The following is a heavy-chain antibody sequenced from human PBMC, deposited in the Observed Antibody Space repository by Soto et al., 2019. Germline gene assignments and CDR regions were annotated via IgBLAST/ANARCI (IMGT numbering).Heavy chain of an antibody. CDR3: VRSSSHSWHTFDY. CDR2: ISNDGSRE. CDR1: GFTFSTFA. Sequence: GGSLRLSCAASGFTFSTFAMHWVRQAPGKGLEWVAVISNDGSRESYADSVKGRFTISRDNSRNILYLQMDSLRVEDTALYSCVRSSSHSWHTFDYWGHGTLVTVS. D-gene: IGHD2-15*01. V-gene: IGHV3-30-3*01. J-gene: IGHJ4*01.